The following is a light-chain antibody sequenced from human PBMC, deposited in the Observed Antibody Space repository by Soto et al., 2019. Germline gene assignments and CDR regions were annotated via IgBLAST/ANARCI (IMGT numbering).Light chain of an antibody. CDR2: DVT. CDR3: SSFTSSITYV. V-gene: IGLV2-14*01. Sequence: QSALTQPASVSGSPGQSITISCTGTSSDVGGYNSVSWYRQDPGKAPKLIIYDVTYRPSGVSNRFSGSKSGNTASLTISGLKSEDEADYHCSSFTSSITYVFGTGTKVTVL. J-gene: IGLJ1*01. CDR1: SSDVGGYNS.